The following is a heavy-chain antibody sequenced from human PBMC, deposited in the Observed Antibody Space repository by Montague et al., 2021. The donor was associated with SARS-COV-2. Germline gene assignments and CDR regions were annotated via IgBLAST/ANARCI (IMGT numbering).Heavy chain of an antibody. J-gene: IGHJ3*02. V-gene: IGHV3-30*04. D-gene: IGHD3-10*01. CDR2: ITYDGSNK. CDR1: GFTFSSFA. CDR3: ARGGGSGSYYGAFDI. Sequence: SLRLSCAASGFTFSSFALHWVRQAPGKGLEWVAVITYDGSNKYYADSVKGRFTISRDNSKNTLYLHMNSLRAEDTAVYYCARGGGSGSYYGAFDIWGQGTMVSVSS.